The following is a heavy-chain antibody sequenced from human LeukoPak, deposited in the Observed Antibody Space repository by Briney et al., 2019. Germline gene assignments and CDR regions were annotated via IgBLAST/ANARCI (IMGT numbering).Heavy chain of an antibody. CDR2: ISGSGIK. CDR3: ARDDTGVAFDI. V-gene: IGHV3-48*03. Sequence: PGGSLRLSCAPSRFTFSSDEMNWVRQAPGKGLEWVSYISGSGIKHYADSVKGRFTISRDNAKSSLYLQMNSLRVEDTAVYYCARDDTGVAFDIGGQGTTVTV. D-gene: IGHD2-21*01. CDR1: RFTFSSDE. J-gene: IGHJ3*02.